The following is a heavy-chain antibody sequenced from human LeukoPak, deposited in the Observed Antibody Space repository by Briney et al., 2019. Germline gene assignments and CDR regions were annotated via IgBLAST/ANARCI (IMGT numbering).Heavy chain of an antibody. J-gene: IGHJ3*02. Sequence: SGTLSLTCTVSGGSISSGSYYWSWIRQPAGKGLEWIGRIYTSGSTNYNPSLKSRVTISVDTSKNQFSLKLSSVTAADTAVYYCARGESEKWFGESSAFDIWGQGTMVTVSS. CDR1: GGSISSGSYY. CDR3: ARGESEKWFGESSAFDI. V-gene: IGHV4-61*02. D-gene: IGHD3-10*01. CDR2: IYTSGST.